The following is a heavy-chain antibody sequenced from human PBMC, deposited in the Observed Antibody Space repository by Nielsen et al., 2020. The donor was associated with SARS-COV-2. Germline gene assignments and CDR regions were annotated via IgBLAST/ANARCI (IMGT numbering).Heavy chain of an antibody. CDR2: FSSVGIT. V-gene: IGHV4-59*08. J-gene: IGHJ3*02. CDR3: ARLRRIGVADHDAFDI. D-gene: IGHD6-19*01. Sequence: GSLSLSSTVSGASIPDYYWGWIRQPPGKGLKWIGFFSSVGITNYNPSLKSRVTISADTSRQKVSLKVTSVTATDAAMYFCARLRRIGVADHDAFDIWGQGTMVAVSS. CDR1: GASIPDYY.